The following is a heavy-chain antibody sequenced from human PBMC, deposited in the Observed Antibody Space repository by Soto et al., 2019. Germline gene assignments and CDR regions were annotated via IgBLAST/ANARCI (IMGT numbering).Heavy chain of an antibody. CDR3: ARGRDTMIVVVTDDAFDI. Sequence: SESLSQTCTTPGGAVGISIVYWGWSPQPPGKGLEWIGYIYYSGSTNYNPSLKSRVTISVDTSKNQFSLKLSSVTAADTAVYYCARGRDTMIVVVTDDAFDIWGQGTMVP. J-gene: IGHJ3*02. CDR2: IYYSGST. D-gene: IGHD3-22*01. CDR1: GGAVGISIVY. V-gene: IGHV4-61*05.